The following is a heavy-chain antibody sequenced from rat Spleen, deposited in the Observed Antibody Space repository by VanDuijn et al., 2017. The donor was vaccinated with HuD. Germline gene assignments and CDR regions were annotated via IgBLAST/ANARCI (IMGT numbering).Heavy chain of an antibody. CDR2: ISYDGSAT. V-gene: IGHV5-29*01. CDR3: IRQGYLRDWYFDF. Sequence: EVQLVESDGGLVQPGGSLKLSCSASGFTFSDYYMAWVLQAPTKGLEWVTLISYDGSATYYRDSVKGRFTISRDDAKSTLYLQMDSLRSEDTATYYCIRQGYLRDWYFDFWGPGTMVTVSS. CDR1: GFTFSDYY. J-gene: IGHJ1*01. D-gene: IGHD1-11*01.